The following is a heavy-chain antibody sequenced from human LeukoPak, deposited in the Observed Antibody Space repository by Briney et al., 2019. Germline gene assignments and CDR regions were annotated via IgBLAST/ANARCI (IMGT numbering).Heavy chain of an antibody. CDR2: INPNSGGT. CDR3: ARGWVVPAASTSPDFDY. V-gene: IGHV1-2*04. CDR1: GYTFTGYY. Sequence: ASVKVSCKASGYTFTGYYMHWVRQAPGQGLEWMGWINPNSGGTNYAQKFQGWVTMTRDTSISTAYMELSRRRSDDTAVYYCARGWVVPAASTSPDFDYWGQGTLVTVSS. J-gene: IGHJ4*02. D-gene: IGHD2-2*01.